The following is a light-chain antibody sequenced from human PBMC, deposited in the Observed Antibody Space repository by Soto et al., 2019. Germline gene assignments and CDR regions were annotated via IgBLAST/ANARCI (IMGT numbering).Light chain of an antibody. CDR1: QSVRSSS. CDR3: QQYGSSPPRT. V-gene: IGKV3-20*01. CDR2: GAS. Sequence: EIVLTQSPGTLSLSPGERATLSCRASQSVRSSSLAWYQQKPGQAPRLLIYGASSRATGIPDRFSGSGSGTDFTLTISRLEPEDFAVYYCQQYGSSPPRTVGQGTKVEIK. J-gene: IGKJ1*01.